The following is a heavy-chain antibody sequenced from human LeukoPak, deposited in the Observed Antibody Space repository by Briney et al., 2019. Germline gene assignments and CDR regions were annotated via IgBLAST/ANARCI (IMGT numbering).Heavy chain of an antibody. CDR2: LNLDGSDK. J-gene: IGHJ4*02. Sequence: PGGSLRLSCVVSGFTFSESWMSWVRQAPGKGLGWVASLNLDGSDKYYVDSVRGRFTISRDNAKNSLYLQMNSLRDEDTAVYYCARDEDAFGGQGTLVTVSS. CDR3: ARDEDAF. V-gene: IGHV3-7*01. CDR1: GFTFSESW.